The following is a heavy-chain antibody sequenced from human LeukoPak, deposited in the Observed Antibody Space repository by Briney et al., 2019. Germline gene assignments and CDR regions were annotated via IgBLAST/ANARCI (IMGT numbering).Heavy chain of an antibody. D-gene: IGHD2-21*02. CDR3: AREPLRCGGYCHFDY. CDR2: IIPIYNPV. V-gene: IGHV1-69*15. CDR1: GGTFSSYA. Sequence: SVKVSCKTSGGTFSSYAFSWMRQAPGQGLEWVGRIIPIYNPVDYTQRFQGRVTITADESTNTVYLELSSLRYDDTALYYCAREPLRCGGYCHFDYWGQGTLVTVSS. J-gene: IGHJ4*02.